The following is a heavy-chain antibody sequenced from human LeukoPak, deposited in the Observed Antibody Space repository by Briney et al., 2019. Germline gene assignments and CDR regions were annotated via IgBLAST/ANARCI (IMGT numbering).Heavy chain of an antibody. D-gene: IGHD3-22*01. CDR2: ISSSSSTI. J-gene: IGHJ6*03. CDR3: ARMEYYYDSSGYYLSGGYYYYYMDV. CDR1: RFTVSSNY. Sequence: PGGSLRLSCAASRFTVSSNYMSWVRQAPGKGLEWVSYISSSSSTIYYADSVKGRFTISRDNAKNSLYLQMNSLRAEDTAVYYCARMEYYYDSSGYYLSGGYYYYYMDVWGKGTTVTVSS. V-gene: IGHV3-48*01.